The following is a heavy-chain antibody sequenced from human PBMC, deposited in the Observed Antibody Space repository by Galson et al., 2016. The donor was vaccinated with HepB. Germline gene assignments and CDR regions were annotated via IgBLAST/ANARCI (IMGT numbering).Heavy chain of an antibody. CDR3: ARDFKLGAPDYMDV. CDR1: GFTFSSYW. V-gene: IGHV3-30-3*01. Sequence: SLRLSCAASGFTFSSYWMSWVRQAPGKGLDWVAVISKTGDTTFYGDSVKGRFTISRDNPKNTVDLQIHSLRSEDAAVYFCARDFKLGAPDYMDVWGKGTTVTVS. J-gene: IGHJ6*03. CDR2: ISKTGDTT. D-gene: IGHD1-26*01.